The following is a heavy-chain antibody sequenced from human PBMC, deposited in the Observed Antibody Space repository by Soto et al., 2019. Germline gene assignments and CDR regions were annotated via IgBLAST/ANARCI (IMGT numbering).Heavy chain of an antibody. CDR1: GYTVTSDG. CDR2: ISAYNGNT. J-gene: IGHJ4*01. CDR3: ARDPPGLDIVVVPAAMNDY. Sequence: ASVKVSCKASGYTVTSDGISWVGQAPGQGLEWMGWISAYNGNTNYAQKLQGRGTMTTDTSTSTAYMELRSLRSDDTAVYYCARDPPGLDIVVVPAAMNDYWG. V-gene: IGHV1-18*01. D-gene: IGHD2-2*01.